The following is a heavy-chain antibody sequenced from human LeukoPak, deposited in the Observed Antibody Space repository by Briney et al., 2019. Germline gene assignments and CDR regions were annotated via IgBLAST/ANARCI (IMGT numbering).Heavy chain of an antibody. CDR2: ISGSGGST. D-gene: IGHD1-26*01. Sequence: PGGSLRLSCAASGFTFSSFSMNWVRQAPGKGLEWVSAISGSGGSTYYADSVKGRFTISRDNSKNTLYLQMNSLRAEDTAVYYCAKIAETSGSYGQGFDYWGQGTLVTVSS. V-gene: IGHV3-23*01. J-gene: IGHJ4*02. CDR3: AKIAETSGSYGQGFDY. CDR1: GFTFSSFS.